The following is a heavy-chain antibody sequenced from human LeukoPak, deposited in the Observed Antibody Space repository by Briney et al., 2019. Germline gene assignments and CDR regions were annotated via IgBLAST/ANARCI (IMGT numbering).Heavy chain of an antibody. CDR2: ISSSSSYI. CDR1: GGSISSSN. V-gene: IGHV3-21*01. Sequence: ETLSLTCAVSGGSISSSNWWSWVRQPPGKGLEWVSAISSSSSYIYYADSVKGRFTISRDNAKNSLYLQMNSLRAEDTAVYYCARDLLYYDSSGGDYWGQGTLVTVSS. CDR3: ARDLLYYDSSGGDY. D-gene: IGHD3-22*01. J-gene: IGHJ4*02.